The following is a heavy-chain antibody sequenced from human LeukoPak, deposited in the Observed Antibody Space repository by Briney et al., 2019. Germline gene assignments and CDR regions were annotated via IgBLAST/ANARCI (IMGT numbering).Heavy chain of an antibody. J-gene: IGHJ3*02. CDR3: ARDYYDSSALGVNAFDI. CDR2: IYTSGST. Sequence: PSETLSLTCTVPGGSISSYYWSWIRQPPGKGLEWIGYIYTSGSTNYNPSLKSRVIISVDTSKNQFSLKLSSVTAADTAVYYCARDYYDSSALGVNAFDIWGQGTMVTVSS. D-gene: IGHD3-22*01. V-gene: IGHV4-4*09. CDR1: GGSISSYY.